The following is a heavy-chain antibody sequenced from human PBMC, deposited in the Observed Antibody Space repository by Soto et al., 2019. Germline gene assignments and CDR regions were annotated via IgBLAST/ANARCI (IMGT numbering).Heavy chain of an antibody. Sequence: SLRLSCAASGFTFDDYAMHWVRQAPGKGLEWVSGISWNSGSIGYADSVKGRFTISRDNAKNSLYLQMNSLRAEDTALYYCAKSINDFWSAYNYWGQGTLVTVSS. CDR1: GFTFDDYA. D-gene: IGHD3-3*01. V-gene: IGHV3-9*01. CDR3: AKSINDFWSAYNY. J-gene: IGHJ4*02. CDR2: ISWNSGSI.